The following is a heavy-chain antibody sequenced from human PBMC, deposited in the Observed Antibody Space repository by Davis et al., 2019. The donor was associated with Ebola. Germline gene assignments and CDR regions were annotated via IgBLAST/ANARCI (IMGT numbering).Heavy chain of an antibody. Sequence: SETLSLTCTVSGASISVNDYYWGWIRQPPGKGLEWIGTIYYSGSTDYNPSLESRVTISADTSKNQFSLKLTSVTAADTAVYYCATMDGGNSGLYYYYGIDVWGKGTTVTVSS. CDR2: IYYSGST. V-gene: IGHV4-39*07. CDR1: GASISVNDYY. CDR3: ATMDGGNSGLYYYYGIDV. D-gene: IGHD4-23*01. J-gene: IGHJ6*04.